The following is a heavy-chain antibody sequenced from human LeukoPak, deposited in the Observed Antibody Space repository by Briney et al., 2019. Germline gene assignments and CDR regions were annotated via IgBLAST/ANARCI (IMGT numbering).Heavy chain of an antibody. CDR1: VGSFRGYY. CDR2: INHSGST. J-gene: IGHJ4*02. V-gene: IGHV4-34*01. Sequence: SETLSLTCAVYVGSFRGYYSSWIRQPPGKGLEWIGEINHSGSTNYNPSLKSRVTISVDTSKNQFSLKLSSVTAADTAVYYCARGRMLLLWGQGTLVTVSS. D-gene: IGHD2/OR15-2a*01. CDR3: ARGRMLLL.